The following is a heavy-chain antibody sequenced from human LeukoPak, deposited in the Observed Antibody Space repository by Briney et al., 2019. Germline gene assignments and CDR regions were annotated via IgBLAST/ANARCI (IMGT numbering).Heavy chain of an antibody. V-gene: IGHV3-66*04. Sequence: GGSLRLSRAAWGFSESCYYTSWLRQAPGKGLEWVSVIYSGGSTYYADSVKGRFTISRDNSKNTLYLQMNSLRAEDTAVYDYERRPDDSSSYPIDYWGQGALVTVSS. CDR2: IYSGGST. D-gene: IGHD3-22*01. CDR3: ERRPDDSSSYPIDY. CDR1: GFSESCYY. J-gene: IGHJ4*02.